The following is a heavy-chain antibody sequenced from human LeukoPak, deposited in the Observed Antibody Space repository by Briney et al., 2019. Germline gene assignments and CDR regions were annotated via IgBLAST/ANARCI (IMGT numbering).Heavy chain of an antibody. D-gene: IGHD4-17*01. CDR2: VKSKTDAGTT. J-gene: IGHJ2*01. CDR1: GFTFSNAW. CDR3: TTDFLGPHDYGAF. Sequence: GGSLRLSCAASGFTFSNAWMSWVRQAPRKGLEWVGRVKSKTDAGTTDYAAPVKGRFTISRDDSKNTLYLQRNSLKTEDTAVYYCTTDFLGPHDYGAFWGRGTLVTVSS. V-gene: IGHV3-15*01.